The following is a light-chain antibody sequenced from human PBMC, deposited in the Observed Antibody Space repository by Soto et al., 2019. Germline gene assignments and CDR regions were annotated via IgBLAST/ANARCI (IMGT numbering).Light chain of an antibody. J-gene: IGLJ2*01. CDR1: SSDVGGYNY. V-gene: IGLV2-8*01. CDR3: SSYAGSNNFEV. CDR2: EVS. Sequence: QSALTQPPSASGSPGQSVTISCTGTSSDVGGYNYVSWYQQHPGKAPKLMIYEVSKRPSGVPDRFSGSKSDNTASLTVSGLQAEDEADYYCSSYAGSNNFEVFGGGTKVTVL.